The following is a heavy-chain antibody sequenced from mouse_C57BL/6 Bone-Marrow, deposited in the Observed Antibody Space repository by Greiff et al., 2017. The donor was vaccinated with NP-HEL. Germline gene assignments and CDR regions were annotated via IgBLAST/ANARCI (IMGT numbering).Heavy chain of an antibody. Sequence: EVQRVESGGDLVKPGGSLKLSCAASGFTFSSYGMSWVRQTPDKRLEWVATISSGGSYTYYPDSVKGRFTISRDNAKNTLYLQMSSLKSEDTAMYYCARLYYYGSSVFDYWGQGTTLTVSS. CDR1: GFTFSSYG. D-gene: IGHD1-1*01. V-gene: IGHV5-6*01. CDR3: ARLYYYGSSVFDY. CDR2: ISSGGSYT. J-gene: IGHJ2*01.